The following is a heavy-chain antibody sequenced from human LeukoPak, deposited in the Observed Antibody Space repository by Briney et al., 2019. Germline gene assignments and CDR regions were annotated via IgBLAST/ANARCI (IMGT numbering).Heavy chain of an antibody. D-gene: IGHD2-2*01. V-gene: IGHV1-58*01. Sequence: GTSVKVSCKASGFTFTSSAVQWVRQARGQRLEWIGWIVVGSGNTNYAQKFQERVTITRDMSTSTAYMELSSLRSEDTAVYYCAAVLDCSSTSCYYFDSWGQGTLVTVSS. CDR3: AAVLDCSSTSCYYFDS. CDR2: IVVGSGNT. CDR1: GFTFTSSA. J-gene: IGHJ4*02.